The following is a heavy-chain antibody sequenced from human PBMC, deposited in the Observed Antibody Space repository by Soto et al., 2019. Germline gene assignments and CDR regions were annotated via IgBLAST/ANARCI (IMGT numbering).Heavy chain of an antibody. CDR2: INHSGST. CDR1: GGSFSGYY. V-gene: IGHV4-34*01. Sequence: QVQLQQWGAGLLKPSETLSLTCAVYGGSFSGYYWSWIRQPPGKGLEWIGEINHSGSTNYNPSLKSRVTISVDTSKNQFSLKLSSVTAADPAVYYCARRRRTMVRGVIITVGWFDPWGQGTLVTVSS. CDR3: ARRRRTMVRGVIITVGWFDP. J-gene: IGHJ5*02. D-gene: IGHD3-10*01.